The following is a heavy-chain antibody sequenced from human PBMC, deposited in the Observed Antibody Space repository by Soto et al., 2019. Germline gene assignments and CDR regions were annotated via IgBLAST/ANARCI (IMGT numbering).Heavy chain of an antibody. CDR2: LYPGDSDS. J-gene: IGHJ3*01. CDR3: AVAFYYYSAARVAFDL. CDR1: GYSFTSYW. D-gene: IGHD3-22*01. V-gene: IGHV5-51*01. Sequence: GESLKSSCKGSGYSFTSYWIGWVRQMPGKDLEWMGILYPGDSDSRYSPSFHRQVTISADKSISNAYLQLTSLNASDTAVYYCAVAFYYYSAARVAFDLWGPGTMVTVSS.